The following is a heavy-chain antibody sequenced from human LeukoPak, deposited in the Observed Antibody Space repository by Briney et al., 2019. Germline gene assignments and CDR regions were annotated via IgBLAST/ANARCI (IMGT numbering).Heavy chain of an antibody. Sequence: GGSLRLSCAASGFTFSGYAMHWVRQAPGKGLEWVAVISPDGGNKYYADPVKGQFTISRDNSKDTLSLQMNSLRPEDTAVYYCARGAGTTVYYMDVWGKGTTVTVSS. D-gene: IGHD1-7*01. CDR3: ARGAGTTVYYMDV. CDR2: ISPDGGNK. V-gene: IGHV3-30*01. J-gene: IGHJ6*03. CDR1: GFTFSGYA.